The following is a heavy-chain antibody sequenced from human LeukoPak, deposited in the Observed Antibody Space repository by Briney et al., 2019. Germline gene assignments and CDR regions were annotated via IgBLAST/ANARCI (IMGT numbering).Heavy chain of an antibody. CDR3: ARAVNGFALIRGARDFYYYMDV. D-gene: IGHD3-10*01. J-gene: IGHJ6*03. Sequence: ASVKVSCKASGGTFNSYAISWVRQAPGQGLEWMGGIIPIFGTTNYARKFRGRVTLTADKSTSTAYMDLRSLRSEDTAVYYCARAVNGFALIRGARDFYYYMDVWGKGTTVTVSS. CDR1: GGTFNSYA. CDR2: IIPIFGTT. V-gene: IGHV1-69*06.